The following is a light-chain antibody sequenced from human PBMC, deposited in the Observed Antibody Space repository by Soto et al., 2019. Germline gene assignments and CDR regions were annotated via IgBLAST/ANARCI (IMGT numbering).Light chain of an antibody. Sequence: EIVMAQSPLSLPVTPGESASISCRSSQSLLHGNGYNYLDWYLQKPGQSPQLLINLGSNRASGVPDRFSGSGSGTNFTLKISRVEAEDVGVYYCMQALQTPLTFGGGTKVEIK. CDR1: QSLLHGNGYNY. J-gene: IGKJ4*01. V-gene: IGKV2-28*01. CDR3: MQALQTPLT. CDR2: LGS.